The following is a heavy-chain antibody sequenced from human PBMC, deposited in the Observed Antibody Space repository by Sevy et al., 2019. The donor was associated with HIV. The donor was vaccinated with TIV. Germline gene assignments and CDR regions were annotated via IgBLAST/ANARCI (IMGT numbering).Heavy chain of an antibody. CDR3: ARGPYSSSLGFDY. Sequence: ASVKVSCKASGGTFSSYAISWVRQAPGQGLEWMGEIIPIFGTANYAQKFQGRVTITADKSTSTAYMELSSLRSEDTAVYYCARGPYSSSLGFDYWGQGTLVTVSS. J-gene: IGHJ4*02. CDR1: GGTFSSYA. CDR2: IIPIFGTA. V-gene: IGHV1-69*06. D-gene: IGHD6-6*01.